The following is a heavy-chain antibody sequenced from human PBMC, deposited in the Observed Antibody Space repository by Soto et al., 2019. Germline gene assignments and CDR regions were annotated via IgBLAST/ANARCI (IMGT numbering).Heavy chain of an antibody. J-gene: IGHJ4*02. D-gene: IGHD3-22*01. CDR1: GGSVSSGSYY. CDR3: ARGDSSGYYRY. V-gene: IGHV4-61*01. CDR2: IYYSGST. Sequence: SETLSLTCTVSGGSVSSGSYYWSWIRQPPGKGLEWIGYIYYSGSTNYSPSIQGRVTMTTDTSTSTAYMELRSLRSDDTAVYYCARGDSSGYYRYWGQGTLVTVSS.